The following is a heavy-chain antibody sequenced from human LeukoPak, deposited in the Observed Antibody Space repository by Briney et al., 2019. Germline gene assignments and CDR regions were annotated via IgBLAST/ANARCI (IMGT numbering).Heavy chain of an antibody. D-gene: IGHD3-9*01. Sequence: ASVKVSCKASGYTFTSYDINWVRQATGQGLEWMGWMNPNSGNTGYAQKFQGRVTKTRNTSISTAYMELSSLRSEDTAVYYCARTRITIFDYYYGMDVWGQGTTVTVSS. V-gene: IGHV1-8*01. CDR1: GYTFTSYD. J-gene: IGHJ6*02. CDR2: MNPNSGNT. CDR3: ARTRITIFDYYYGMDV.